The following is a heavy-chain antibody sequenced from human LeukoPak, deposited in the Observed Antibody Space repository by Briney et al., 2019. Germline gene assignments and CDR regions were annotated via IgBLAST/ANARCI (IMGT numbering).Heavy chain of an antibody. CDR3: AREQPISMVRGVILEANWFNS. CDR1: GYTFTSYG. D-gene: IGHD3-10*01. Sequence: ASVKVSCKSAGYTFTSYGIGWVRQAPGQGLEWMGWISAYNGNTTYAKKLQGRATMPTETSTSTACMKLRCLSSDDTAVYYCAREQPISMVRGVILEANWFNSWLQGTLVTVSS. CDR2: ISAYNGNT. J-gene: IGHJ5*01. V-gene: IGHV1-18*01.